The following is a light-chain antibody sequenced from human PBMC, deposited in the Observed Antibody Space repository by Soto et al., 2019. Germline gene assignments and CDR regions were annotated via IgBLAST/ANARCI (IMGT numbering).Light chain of an antibody. Sequence: DIQMTQSPSTLSASVGDRVTITCRASQSISSWLAWYQQKPGKAPNLLIYDASSLESGVPSRFSGSGSRTEFTLTISSLQPDDFATYYCQQYKTNPAFGQGTKLEIK. CDR1: QSISSW. CDR2: DAS. CDR3: QQYKTNPA. V-gene: IGKV1-5*01. J-gene: IGKJ2*01.